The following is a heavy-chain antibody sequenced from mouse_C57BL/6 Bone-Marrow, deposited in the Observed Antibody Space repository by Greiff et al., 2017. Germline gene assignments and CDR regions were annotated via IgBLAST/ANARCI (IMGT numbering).Heavy chain of an antibody. D-gene: IGHD2-4*01. Sequence: QVQLQQPGAELVKPGASVKLSCKASGYTFTSYWMHWVQQRPGRGLAWMGRIDPNSGGTTYNEKFKSQATLTVDKPASTAYLQLSSLPSEESAVYYCAREQMGLQGAMDYWGQGTSGTVSS. CDR1: GYTFTSYW. CDR3: AREQMGLQGAMDY. V-gene: IGHV1-72*01. CDR2: IDPNSGGT. J-gene: IGHJ4*01.